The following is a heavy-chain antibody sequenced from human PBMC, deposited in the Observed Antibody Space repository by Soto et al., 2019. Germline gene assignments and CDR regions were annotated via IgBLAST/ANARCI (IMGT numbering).Heavy chain of an antibody. CDR2: IKSKTDGGTT. CDR1: GFTFSNAW. Sequence: EVQLVESGGGLVKPGGSLRLSCAASGFTFSNAWMSWVRQAPGKGLEWVGRIKSKTDGGTTDYAAPVKGRFTISRDDSKNTLYLQMNSLKTEDTAVYYCTTDPTVTFDYYYYYGMDVWGQGTTVTVSS. V-gene: IGHV3-15*01. J-gene: IGHJ6*02. D-gene: IGHD4-4*01. CDR3: TTDPTVTFDYYYYYGMDV.